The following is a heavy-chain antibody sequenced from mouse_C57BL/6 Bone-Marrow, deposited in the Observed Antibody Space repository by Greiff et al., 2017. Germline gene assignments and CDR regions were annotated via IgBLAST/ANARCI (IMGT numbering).Heavy chain of an antibody. D-gene: IGHD2-4*01. J-gene: IGHJ4*01. Sequence: VQLKQSGAELVRPGASVKLSCTASGFNIKDDYMHWVKQRPEQGLEWIGWIDPENGDTEYASKFQGKATITADTSSNTAYLQLSSLTSEDTAVYYCTPIYYDYDDAMDYWGQGTSVTVSS. V-gene: IGHV14-4*01. CDR2: IDPENGDT. CDR3: TPIYYDYDDAMDY. CDR1: GFNIKDDY.